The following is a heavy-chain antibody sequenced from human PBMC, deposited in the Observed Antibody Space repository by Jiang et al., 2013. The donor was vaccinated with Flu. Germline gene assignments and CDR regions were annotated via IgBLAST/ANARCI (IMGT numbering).Heavy chain of an antibody. CDR1: GGSISSYY. V-gene: IGHV4-59*08. J-gene: IGHJ3*02. CDR2: IYYSGST. D-gene: IGHD4-11*01. Sequence: GPGLVKPSETLSLTCSVSGGSISSYYWSWIRQPPGKGLEWIGYIYYSGSTNYNPSLKSRVTISVDTSKNQFSLKLSSVTAADTAVYYCARLAVTPTGRAFDIWGQGTMVTVSS. CDR3: ARLAVTPTGRAFDI.